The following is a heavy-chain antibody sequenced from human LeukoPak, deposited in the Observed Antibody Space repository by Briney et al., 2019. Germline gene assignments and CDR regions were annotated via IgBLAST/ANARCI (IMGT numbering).Heavy chain of an antibody. D-gene: IGHD3-10*01. CDR3: ARSPYESGTPPTRLED. CDR1: GFTFSSSA. CDR2: VSCGSTYT. V-gene: IGHV3-11*03. Sequence: GGSLRLSCAASGFTFSSSAMSWVRQAPGKGLEWVSYVSCGSTYTNYADSVKGRFTVSRDNAKNSLSLQMSSLRAEDTAVYYCARSPYESGTPPTRLEDWGQGTLVTVSS. J-gene: IGHJ4*02.